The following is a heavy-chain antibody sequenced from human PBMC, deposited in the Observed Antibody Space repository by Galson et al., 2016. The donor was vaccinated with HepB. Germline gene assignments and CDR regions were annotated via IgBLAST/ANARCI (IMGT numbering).Heavy chain of an antibody. CDR2: INHSGST. Sequence: SETLSLTCVVYGGSFSGYSWSWIRQPPGKGLQCLGEINHSGSTNYNPSLKSRVTLSIDTSKNQFSLKLSSLTAADTAGYYCARGLRFYYGLDVWGQGTTVTVSS. CDR3: ARGLRFYYGLDV. CDR1: GGSFSGYS. J-gene: IGHJ6*02. D-gene: IGHD2-21*01. V-gene: IGHV4-34*01.